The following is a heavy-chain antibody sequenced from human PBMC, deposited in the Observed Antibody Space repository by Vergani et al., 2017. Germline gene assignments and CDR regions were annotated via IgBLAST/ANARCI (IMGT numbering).Heavy chain of an antibody. Sequence: QVQLQESGPGLVKPSETLSLTFTVSGGPISSYYWSWIRQPPGKGLEWIGYIYYSGSTNYNPSLNSRVTISVDTSKNQFYLKLSSVTAADTAVYYCARGGEAPDNWFDPWGQGTLVTVSS. CDR2: IYYSGST. J-gene: IGHJ5*02. CDR1: GGPISSYY. D-gene: IGHD2-21*01. CDR3: ARGGEAPDNWFDP. V-gene: IGHV4-59*01.